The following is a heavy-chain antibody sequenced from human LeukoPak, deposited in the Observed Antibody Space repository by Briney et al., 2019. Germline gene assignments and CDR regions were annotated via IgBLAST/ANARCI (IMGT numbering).Heavy chain of an antibody. V-gene: IGHV3-74*01. CDR3: ARHLGTYSDH. Sequence: PGGSLRLSCAASGFTFSGYWMYWVRQAPGKGLVWVSLINSDGSSTNYADSVKGRFTIARDNAKNTLHLQVNSLRADDSAMYYCARHLGTYSDHWGQGTLVTVSS. D-gene: IGHD7-27*01. J-gene: IGHJ4*02. CDR1: GFTFSGYW. CDR2: INSDGSST.